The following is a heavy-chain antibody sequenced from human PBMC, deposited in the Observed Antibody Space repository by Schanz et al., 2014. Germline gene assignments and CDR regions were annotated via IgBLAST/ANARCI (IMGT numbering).Heavy chain of an antibody. CDR2: ISSNGGST. D-gene: IGHD6-13*01. Sequence: VQLVESGGGLVQPGGSLRLSCSASGFTFSSYSMYWVRQAPGKGLEYVSVISSNGGSTDFADSVKGRFTISRDNSKNTLYLQMNSLRAEDTAVYYCAKDLAAVGVFDYWGQGSLVTVSP. V-gene: IGHV3-64*04. J-gene: IGHJ4*02. CDR3: AKDLAAVGVFDY. CDR1: GFTFSSYS.